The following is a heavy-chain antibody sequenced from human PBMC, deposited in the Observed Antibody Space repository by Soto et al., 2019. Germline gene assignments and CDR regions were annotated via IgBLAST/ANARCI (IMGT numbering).Heavy chain of an antibody. CDR1: GFPLSTSGMR. CDR2: IDWDDDK. Sequence: GSGHTLVNPTPPLTLPCPFSGFPLSTSGMRVSWIRQPPGKALEWLARIDWDDDKLYSTSLKTRLTISQDTSKSQVVLTMTNMDPVDTATYYCARGIVAAGNRWFDPWGQGTLFTVSS. D-gene: IGHD6-13*01. J-gene: IGHJ5*02. V-gene: IGHV2-70*04. CDR3: ARGIVAAGNRWFDP.